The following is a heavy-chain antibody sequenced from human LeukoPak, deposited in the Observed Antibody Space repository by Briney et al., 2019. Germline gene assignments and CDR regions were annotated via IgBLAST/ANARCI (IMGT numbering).Heavy chain of an antibody. V-gene: IGHV3-23*01. CDR2: ISSSGSGGNT. D-gene: IGHD1-7*01. Sequence: SGGSLRLSCVASGVTLSNYAMSWARQAPGKGLEWVSGISSSGSGGNTYYADSVKGRFTISRDSSRNTLFLHMNTLRAEDTAIYYCAKPLLELRGDYFNYWGQGTLVTVSS. J-gene: IGHJ4*02. CDR1: GVTLSNYA. CDR3: AKPLLELRGDYFNY.